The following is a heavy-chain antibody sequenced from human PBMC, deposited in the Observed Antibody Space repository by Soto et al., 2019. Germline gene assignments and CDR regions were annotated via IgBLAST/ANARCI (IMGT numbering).Heavy chain of an antibody. Sequence: PGGSLRLSCAASGFSFNSYTMNWLRQAPGKGLEWVSSISSSGSFTDYADSVRGRFTISRDNAKNSLYLQMTSLSAEDTAVYYCSTSGSGWYGVDFDVWGQGTKVPVSS. J-gene: IGHJ3*01. V-gene: IGHV3-21*01. D-gene: IGHD6-19*01. CDR1: GFSFNSYT. CDR2: ISSSGSFT. CDR3: STSGSGWYGVDFDV.